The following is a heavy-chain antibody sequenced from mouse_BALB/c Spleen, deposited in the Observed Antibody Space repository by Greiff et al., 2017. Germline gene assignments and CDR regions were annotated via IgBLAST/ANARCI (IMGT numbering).Heavy chain of an antibody. CDR1: GFNIKDTY. CDR3: ASYGNYVAY. V-gene: IGHV14-3*02. J-gene: IGHJ3*01. Sequence: EVQLQQSGAELVKPGASVKLSCTASGFNIKDTYMPWVKQRPEQGLEWIGRIDPANGNTKYDPKFQGKATITADTSSNTAYLQLSSLTSEDTAVYYFASYGNYVAYWGQGTLVTVSA. CDR2: IDPANGNT. D-gene: IGHD2-1*01.